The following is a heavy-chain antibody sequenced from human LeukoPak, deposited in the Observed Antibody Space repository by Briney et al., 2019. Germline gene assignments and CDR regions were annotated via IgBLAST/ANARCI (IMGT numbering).Heavy chain of an antibody. Sequence: GGSLRLSCAASGFIFDDYTMHWVRQAPGKGLEWVSLISWDGSSTYYADSVKGRFTISRDNSKNTLYLQMNSLRAEDTAVYYCARDGDSDYIFSYYFDYWGQGTLVTVSS. CDR2: ISWDGSST. CDR1: GFIFDDYT. V-gene: IGHV3-43*01. J-gene: IGHJ4*02. D-gene: IGHD3-16*01. CDR3: ARDGDSDYIFSYYFDY.